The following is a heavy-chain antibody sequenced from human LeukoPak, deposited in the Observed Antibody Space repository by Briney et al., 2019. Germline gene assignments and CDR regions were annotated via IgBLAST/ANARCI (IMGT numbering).Heavy chain of an antibody. J-gene: IGHJ4*02. CDR2: IYYSGSP. D-gene: IGHD6-19*01. CDR3: ARCSTAVALDY. CDR1: GGSISSSSFY. V-gene: IGHV4-39*01. Sequence: SETLSLTCTVSGGSISSSSFYWGWIRQPPGKGLEWIGAIYYSGSPYYNPSLKSRVTMSMGTSKNQFSLKLSSVTAADTAVYYCARCSTAVALDYWGQGTLVTVSS.